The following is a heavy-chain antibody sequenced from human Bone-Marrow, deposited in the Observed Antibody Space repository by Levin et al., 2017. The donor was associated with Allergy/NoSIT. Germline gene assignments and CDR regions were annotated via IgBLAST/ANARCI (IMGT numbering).Heavy chain of an antibody. CDR1: GFTFSSYA. D-gene: IGHD2-2*01. CDR2: ISGSGGST. CDR3: AKVFSVCSSTSCSHYYMDV. J-gene: IGHJ6*03. V-gene: IGHV3-23*01. Sequence: GESLKISCAASGFTFSSYAMSWVRQAPGKGLEWVSAISGSGGSTYYADSVKGRFTISRDNSKNTLYLQMNSLRAEDTAVYYCAKVFSVCSSTSCSHYYMDVWGKGTTVTVSS.